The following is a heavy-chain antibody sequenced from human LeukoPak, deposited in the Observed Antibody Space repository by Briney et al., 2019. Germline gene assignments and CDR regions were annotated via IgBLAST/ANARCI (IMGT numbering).Heavy chain of an antibody. V-gene: IGHV3-30*02. D-gene: IGHD6-19*01. J-gene: IGHJ4*02. CDR1: GFTFSGCG. CDR2: IRSAGSNT. Sequence: GGSLRLSCAASGFTFSGCGMHWVRQAPGRGLEWVAFIRSAGSNTYYADSVKGRFTISRDNSKNTQYLQMNSLRAEDTAVYYCAKDSSGWTYYFDYWGQGTLVTVSS. CDR3: AKDSSGWTYYFDY.